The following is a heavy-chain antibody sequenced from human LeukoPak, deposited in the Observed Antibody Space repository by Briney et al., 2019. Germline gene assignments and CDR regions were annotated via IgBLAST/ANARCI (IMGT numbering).Heavy chain of an antibody. CDR3: ARDSTGDTAMLDWYFDL. J-gene: IGHJ2*01. V-gene: IGHV4-34*01. CDR1: GGSISSYY. CDR2: INHSGST. Sequence: SETLSLTCTVSGGSISSYYWSWIRRPPGKGLEWIGEINHSGSTNYNPSLKSRVTISVDTSKNQFSLKLSSVTAADTAVYYCARDSTGDTAMLDWYFDLWGRGTLVTVSS. D-gene: IGHD5-18*01.